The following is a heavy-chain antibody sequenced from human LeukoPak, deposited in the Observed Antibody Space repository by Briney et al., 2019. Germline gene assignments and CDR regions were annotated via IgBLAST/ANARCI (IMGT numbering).Heavy chain of an antibody. J-gene: IGHJ6*04. D-gene: IGHD2-2*01. CDR3: AREGGYCSSTSCPLNYYYYGMDV. CDR2: IWYDGSNK. CDR1: GFTFSSYG. Sequence: GRSLRLSCAASGFTFSSYGMHWGRQAPGKGLEWVAVIWYDGSNKYYADSVKGRFTISRDNSKNTLYLQMNSLRAEDTAVYYCAREGGYCSSTSCPLNYYYYGMDVWGKGTTVSVSS. V-gene: IGHV3-33*01.